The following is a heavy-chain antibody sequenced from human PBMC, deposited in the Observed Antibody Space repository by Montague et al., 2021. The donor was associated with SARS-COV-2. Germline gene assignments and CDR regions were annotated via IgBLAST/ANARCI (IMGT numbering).Heavy chain of an antibody. J-gene: IGHJ5*02. CDR3: ARGLYKWNYERWFDT. V-gene: IGHV4-39*01. CDR2: IYYSGST. D-gene: IGHD1-7*01. CDR1: GGSVGSSHYY. Sequence: SETLSLTCTVSGGSVGSSHYYWAWIRQPPGKGLEWIGTIYYSGSTYYNPSPRSRVTIDVDTSTNQFSLKLHSVTAADTAVYFCARGLYKWNYERWFDTWGQGTLVTVSS.